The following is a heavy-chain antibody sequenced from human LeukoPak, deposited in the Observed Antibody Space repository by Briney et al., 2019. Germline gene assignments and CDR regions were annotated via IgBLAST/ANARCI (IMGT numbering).Heavy chain of an antibody. V-gene: IGHV3-21*01. CDR1: GFTFSSYS. CDR2: ISSSSSYI. D-gene: IGHD1-26*01. CDR3: AGTYSGSYPAV. J-gene: IGHJ4*02. Sequence: GGSLRLSCAASGFTFSSYSMNWVRQAPGKGLEWVSSISSSSSYIYYADSAKGRFTISRDNAKNSLYLQMNSLRAEDTAVYYCAGTYSGSYPAVWGQGTLVTVSS.